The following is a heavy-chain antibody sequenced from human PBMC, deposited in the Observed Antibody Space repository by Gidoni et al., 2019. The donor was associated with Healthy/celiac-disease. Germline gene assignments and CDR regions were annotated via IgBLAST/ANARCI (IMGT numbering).Heavy chain of an antibody. V-gene: IGHV1-69*01. D-gene: IGHD2-2*01. Sequence: QVQLVQAGAAVKKPGSAVKVSCKASGVTFSSSAISWVRQAPGQGLEWMGGIIPSCGTANYAQKFQGRVTITADESTSTAYMELSRLRSEDTAVYYCARDDCSSTSCSKGGDYWGQGTLVTVSS. CDR3: ARDDCSSTSCSKGGDY. CDR2: IIPSCGTA. J-gene: IGHJ4*02. CDR1: GVTFSSSA.